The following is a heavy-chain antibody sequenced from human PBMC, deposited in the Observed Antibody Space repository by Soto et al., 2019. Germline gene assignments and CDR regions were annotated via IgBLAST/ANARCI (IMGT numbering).Heavy chain of an antibody. J-gene: IGHJ6*02. CDR3: ARGIAVAGGMRSAYYYYGMDV. V-gene: IGHV1-69*06. D-gene: IGHD6-19*01. CDR2: IIPIFGTA. Sequence: ASVKVSCKASGGTFSSYAISWVRQAPGQGLEWMGGIIPIFGTANYAQKFQGRVTITADKSTSTAYMELSSLRSEDTAVYYCARGIAVAGGMRSAYYYYGMDVWGQGTTVTVSS. CDR1: GGTFSSYA.